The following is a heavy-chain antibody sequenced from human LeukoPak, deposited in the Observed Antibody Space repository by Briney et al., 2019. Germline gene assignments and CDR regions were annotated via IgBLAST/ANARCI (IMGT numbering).Heavy chain of an antibody. CDR3: ARHRAVASPDY. CDR1: RFTFDIYS. CDR2: ISSGGHYI. Sequence: GGSLRLSCEASRFTFDIYSMSWVRQAPGKGLEWVSPISSGGHYIYYADSMKGRFTISRDNAKNSVYLQINSLRADDTAVYYCARHRAVASPDYWGQGALVTVSS. D-gene: IGHD6-13*01. V-gene: IGHV3-21*06. J-gene: IGHJ4*02.